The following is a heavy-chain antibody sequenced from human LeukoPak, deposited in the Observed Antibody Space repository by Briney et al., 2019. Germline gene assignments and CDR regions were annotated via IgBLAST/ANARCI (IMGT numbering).Heavy chain of an antibody. Sequence: PGRSLRLSCAASGFTFSSYAMHWVRQAPGKGLEWVAVISYDGSNKYYADSVQGRFAISRDDSKKTLYLQMDSLRPDETAVYYCAKVNREGVNLATLGNWGQGTLVTVSS. CDR2: ISYDGSNK. V-gene: IGHV3-30*01. D-gene: IGHD3-10*01. J-gene: IGHJ4*02. CDR1: GFTFSSYA. CDR3: AKVNREGVNLATLGN.